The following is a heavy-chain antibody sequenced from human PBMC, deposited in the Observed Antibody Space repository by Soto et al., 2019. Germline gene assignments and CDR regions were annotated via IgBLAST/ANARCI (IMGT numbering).Heavy chain of an antibody. J-gene: IGHJ3*02. Sequence: AAVRVSCEASVGTFIIYAISWVRQAPGQGLEWMGGIIPIFGTANYAQKFQGRVTITADKSTSTAYMELSSLRSEDTAVYYCARDFGDYVWGSYRSRAFDIWGQGTMVTVSS. CDR3: ARDFGDYVWGSYRSRAFDI. CDR2: IIPIFGTA. V-gene: IGHV1-69*06. CDR1: VGTFIIYA. D-gene: IGHD3-16*02.